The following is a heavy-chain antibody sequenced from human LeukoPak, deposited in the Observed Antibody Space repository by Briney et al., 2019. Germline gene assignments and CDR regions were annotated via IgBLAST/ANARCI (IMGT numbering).Heavy chain of an antibody. CDR2: IYYSGST. CDR3: ARHGVLEYPPTG. CDR1: GGSISGSSYY. D-gene: IGHD1-1*01. Sequence: SETLSLTCTVSGGSISGSSYYWGWIRQPPGKGLEWIGSIYYSGSTYYNPPLKSRVTISVDTSKNQFSLKLSSVTAADTAVYYCARHGVLEYPPTGWGQGTLVTVSS. J-gene: IGHJ4*02. V-gene: IGHV4-39*01.